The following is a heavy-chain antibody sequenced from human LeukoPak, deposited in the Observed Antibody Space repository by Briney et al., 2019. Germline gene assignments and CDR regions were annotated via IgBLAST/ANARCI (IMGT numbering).Heavy chain of an antibody. CDR2: IYPGDSDT. Sequence: GGSLQISCKGSGYPFNTYWIGWVRQMPGKGLEWMGIIYPGDSDTRYSPSFEGQVTISADKSITTAYLQWSSLKASDTAMYYCARVMTTVTGFDFWGQGTLVTVSS. CDR3: ARVMTTVTGFDF. V-gene: IGHV5-51*01. D-gene: IGHD4-17*01. CDR1: GYPFNTYW. J-gene: IGHJ4*02.